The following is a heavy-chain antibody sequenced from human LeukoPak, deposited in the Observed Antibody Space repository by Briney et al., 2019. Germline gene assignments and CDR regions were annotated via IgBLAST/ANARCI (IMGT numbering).Heavy chain of an antibody. CDR2: ISYDGSNK. CDR1: GFTFSSYA. D-gene: IGHD6-6*01. CDR3: VISSSSRMDY. V-gene: IGHV3-30-3*01. J-gene: IGHJ4*02. Sequence: TGGSLRLSCAASGFTFSSYAMRWVRQAPGKGLEWVAVISYDGSNKYYADSVKGRFTISRDKSKNTLYLQMNSLRAEDTAVYYCVISSSSRMDYWGQGTLVTVSS.